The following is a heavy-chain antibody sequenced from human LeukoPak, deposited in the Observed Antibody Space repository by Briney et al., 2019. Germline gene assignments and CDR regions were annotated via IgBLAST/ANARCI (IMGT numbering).Heavy chain of an antibody. Sequence: PSETLSLTCTVSGGSISSYYWSWIRQPPGKGLEWIGYIYYSGSTNYNPSLKSRVTISVDTSKNQFSLKLSSVTAADTAVYYCARGVGYYYDSSGYSLFDYWGQGTLVTVSS. J-gene: IGHJ4*02. CDR2: IYYSGST. CDR3: ARGVGYYYDSSGYSLFDY. CDR1: GGSISSYY. D-gene: IGHD3-22*01. V-gene: IGHV4-59*01.